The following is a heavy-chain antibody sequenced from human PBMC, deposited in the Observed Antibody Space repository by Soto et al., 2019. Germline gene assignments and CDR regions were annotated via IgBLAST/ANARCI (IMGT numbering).Heavy chain of an antibody. V-gene: IGHV4-34*01. CDR2: IKHGGRT. CDR1: GGSFNDYY. Sequence: SETLSLTCAVCGGSFNDYYCNWIRQPPGKGLEWIGEIKHGGRTNYNPSLKTRVTMSLDTSKNQVSLKLTSVTAADTAVYYCARGRGEVDYLGQGTQVTVSP. D-gene: IGHD3-10*01. J-gene: IGHJ4*02. CDR3: ARGRGEVDY.